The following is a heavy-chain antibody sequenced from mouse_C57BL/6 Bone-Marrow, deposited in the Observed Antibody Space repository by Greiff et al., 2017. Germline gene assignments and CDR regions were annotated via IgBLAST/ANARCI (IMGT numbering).Heavy chain of an antibody. CDR1: GFTFSDYY. Sequence: EVKLMESGGGLVQPGGSLKLSCAASGFTFSDYYMYWVRQTPEKRLEWVAYISNGGGSTYYPDTVKGRFTISRDNAKNTLYLQMSRLKSEDTAMYYCASLNYYGSRVWFAYWGQGTLVTVSA. J-gene: IGHJ3*01. CDR3: ASLNYYGSRVWFAY. V-gene: IGHV5-12*01. D-gene: IGHD1-1*01. CDR2: ISNGGGST.